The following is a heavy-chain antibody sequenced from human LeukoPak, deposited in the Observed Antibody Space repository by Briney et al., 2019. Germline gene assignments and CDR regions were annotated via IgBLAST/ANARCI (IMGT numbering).Heavy chain of an antibody. V-gene: IGHV1-2*02. CDR2: INPNSGGT. D-gene: IGHD3-16*02. J-gene: IGHJ4*02. CDR1: GYTFTGYY. Sequence: ASVKVSCKASGYTFTGYYMHWVRQAPGQGLEWMGWINPNSGGTNYAQKFQGRVTMTRDTSISTAYMELSRLRPDDTAVYYCAGGPKRDDYVWGSYRSGDHWGQGTLVTVSS. CDR3: AGGPKRDDYVWGSYRSGDH.